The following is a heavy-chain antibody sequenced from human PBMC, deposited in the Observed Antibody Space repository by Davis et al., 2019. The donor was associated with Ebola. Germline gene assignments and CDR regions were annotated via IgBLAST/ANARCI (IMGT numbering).Heavy chain of an antibody. CDR3: ARDLRRTQIWSHYGMDV. J-gene: IGHJ6*02. CDR1: GGTFSSYA. D-gene: IGHD5-18*01. V-gene: IGHV1-69*05. Sequence: SVKVSCKASGGTFSSYAISWVRQAPGQGLEWMGEIIPIFGTANYAQKFQGRVTMTTDTFTRTAYLELRSLRSDDTAVYYCARDLRRTQIWSHYGMDVWGQGTTVTVSS. CDR2: IIPIFGTA.